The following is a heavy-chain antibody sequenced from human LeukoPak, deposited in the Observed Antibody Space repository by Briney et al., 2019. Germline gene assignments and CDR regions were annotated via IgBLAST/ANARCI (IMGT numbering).Heavy chain of an antibody. CDR1: GGTFSSYA. J-gene: IGHJ4*02. V-gene: IGHV1-69*05. CDR2: IIPIFGTA. CDR3: GSGYYDSSGYRDAFDI. D-gene: IGHD3-22*01. Sequence: SVKVSCKASGGTFSSYAISWVRQAPGQGLEWMGGIIPIFGTANYAQKFQGRVTITTDESTSTAYMELSSLRSEDTAVYYCGSGYYDSSGYRDAFDIWGQGTLVTVSS.